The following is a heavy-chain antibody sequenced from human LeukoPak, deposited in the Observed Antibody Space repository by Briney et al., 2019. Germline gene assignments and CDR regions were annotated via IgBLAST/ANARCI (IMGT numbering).Heavy chain of an antibody. D-gene: IGHD3-3*01. Sequence: GGSLRLSCAASGFTVSNNYLTWVRQAPGKGLEWVSIIYSGGTTYYADSVKGRFTISRDDSENTLFLQMNNLRTEDTAEYYGARGVSYHFWSGYYKGYFDLWGQGTLVTVSS. CDR1: GFTVSNNY. J-gene: IGHJ4*02. CDR3: ARGVSYHFWSGYYKGYFDL. CDR2: IYSGGTT. V-gene: IGHV3-66*01.